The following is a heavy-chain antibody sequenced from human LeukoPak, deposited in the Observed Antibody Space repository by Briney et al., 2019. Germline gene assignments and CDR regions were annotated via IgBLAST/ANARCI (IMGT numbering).Heavy chain of an antibody. CDR1: GFTFSSNY. CDR3: ARSPPYGSGVDY. V-gene: IGHV3-53*01. D-gene: IGHD3-10*01. CDR2: IYSGGST. Sequence: GGSLRLSCAASGFTFSSNYMSWVRQAPGKGLEWVSVIYSGGSTYYADSVKGRFTISRDNSKNTLYLQMNSLRAEDTAVYYCARSPPYGSGVDYWGQGTLVTVSS. J-gene: IGHJ4*02.